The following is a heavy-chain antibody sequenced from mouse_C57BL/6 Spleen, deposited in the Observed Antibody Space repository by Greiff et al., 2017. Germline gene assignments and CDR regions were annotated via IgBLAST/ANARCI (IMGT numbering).Heavy chain of an antibody. CDR3: ARKAGTGYFDY. CDR1: GYSFTSYY. D-gene: IGHD4-1*01. J-gene: IGHJ2*01. CDR2: IYPGSGNT. V-gene: IGHV1-66*01. Sequence: VQLQQSGPELVKPGASVKISCKASGYSFTSYYIHWVKQRPGQGLEWIGWIYPGSGNTKYNEKFKGKATLTADTSSSTAYMQLSSLTSEDSAVYYCARKAGTGYFDYWGQGTTLTVSS.